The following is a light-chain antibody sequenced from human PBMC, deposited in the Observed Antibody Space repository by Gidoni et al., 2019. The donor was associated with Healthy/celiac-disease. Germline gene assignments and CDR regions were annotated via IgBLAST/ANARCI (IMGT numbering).Light chain of an antibody. CDR2: AAS. CDR1: QGISSY. V-gene: IGKV1-8*01. CDR3: QQYYSYPPLT. J-gene: IGKJ2*01. Sequence: AIRMTQSPSSLSASTGDRVTITCRASQGISSYLAWYQQKPGKAPKRLIYAASTLQSGVPSRFSGSGSGTDFTLTISCLQSEDFATYYCQQYYSYPPLTFGQGTKLEIK.